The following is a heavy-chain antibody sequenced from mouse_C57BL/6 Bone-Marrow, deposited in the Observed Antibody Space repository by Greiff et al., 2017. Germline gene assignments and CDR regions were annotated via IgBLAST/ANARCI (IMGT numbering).Heavy chain of an antibody. Sequence: QVQLKESGAELVRPGASVTLSCKASGYTFTDYEMHWVKQTPVHGLEWIGAIDPETGGTAYNQKFKGKAILTADKSSSTAYMELNSLTSEDSAVYYCARRAGGNYAMDYWGQGTSVTVSS. V-gene: IGHV1-15*01. D-gene: IGHD1-1*02. CDR2: IDPETGGT. CDR3: ARRAGGNYAMDY. J-gene: IGHJ4*01. CDR1: GYTFTDYE.